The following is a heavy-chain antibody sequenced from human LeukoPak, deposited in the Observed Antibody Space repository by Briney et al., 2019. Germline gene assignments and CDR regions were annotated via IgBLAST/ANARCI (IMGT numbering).Heavy chain of an antibody. CDR3: AKDRAGDYPPGYFDL. D-gene: IGHD4-17*01. CDR2: ISGSGGST. J-gene: IGHJ2*01. V-gene: IGHV3-23*01. CDR1: GLTFSNYA. Sequence: PGGSLRLSCAASGLTFSNYAMSWVRQAPGKGLEWVSRISGSGGSTYYADSVKGRFTISRDNSKNTLYLQMNSLRAEDTAVYYCAKDRAGDYPPGYFDLWGRGTLVTVSS.